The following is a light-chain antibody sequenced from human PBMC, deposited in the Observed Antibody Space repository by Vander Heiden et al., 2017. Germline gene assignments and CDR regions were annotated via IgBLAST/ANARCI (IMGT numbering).Light chain of an antibody. CDR2: DAS. CDR1: QSVSNSY. V-gene: IGKV3D-20*01. Sequence: EIVLTQSPATLSLSPGERAAPSCGASQSVSNSYLAWYQHKPGLAPRLLIYDASRRATGIPDRFSGRGSGTDFTLTISRLEPEDFAVYYCQQYGSSPPYTFGQGTKLEIK. J-gene: IGKJ2*01. CDR3: QQYGSSPPYT.